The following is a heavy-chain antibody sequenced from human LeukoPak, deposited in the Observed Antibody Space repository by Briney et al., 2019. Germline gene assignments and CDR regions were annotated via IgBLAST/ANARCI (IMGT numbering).Heavy chain of an antibody. CDR2: ISAYNGNT. V-gene: IGHV1-18*01. D-gene: IGHD2-2*01. J-gene: IGHJ4*02. CDR3: ARSRYCSSTSCSRDDY. CDR1: GYTFTSYG. Sequence: ASVKVSCKASGYTFTSYGISWVRQAPGQGLEWMGWISAYNGNTNYAQKLHGRVTMTTDTSTSTAYMELRSLRSDDTAVYYCARSRYCSSTSCSRDDYWGQGTLVTVSS.